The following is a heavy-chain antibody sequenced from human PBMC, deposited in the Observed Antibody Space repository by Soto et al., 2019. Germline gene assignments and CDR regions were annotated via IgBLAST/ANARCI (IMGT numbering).Heavy chain of an antibody. V-gene: IGHV4-30-2*01. CDR2: IYHSGST. CDR1: GGSISSGGYS. Sequence: PSETLSLTGAVSGGSISSGGYSWSWSRQPPGKGLEWIGYIYHSGSTYYNPSLKSRVTISVDRSKNQFSLKLSSVTAADTAVYYCARGYYDSSGYPWAFDIWGRGTMVTVSS. J-gene: IGHJ3*02. CDR3: ARGYYDSSGYPWAFDI. D-gene: IGHD3-22*01.